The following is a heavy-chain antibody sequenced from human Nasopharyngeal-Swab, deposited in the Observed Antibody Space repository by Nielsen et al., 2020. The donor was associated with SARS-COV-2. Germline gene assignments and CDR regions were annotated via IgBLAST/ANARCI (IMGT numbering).Heavy chain of an antibody. D-gene: IGHD6-6*01. CDR3: ARVGQLVLRYYYYYGMDV. Sequence: SETLSLTCAVYGGSFSGYYWSWIRQPPGKGLEWIGEINHSGSTNYNPSLKSRVTISVDTSKNQFSLKLSSVTAADTAVYYCARVGQLVLRYYYYYGMDVWGQGTTATVSS. CDR2: INHSGST. J-gene: IGHJ6*02. V-gene: IGHV4-34*01. CDR1: GGSFSGYY.